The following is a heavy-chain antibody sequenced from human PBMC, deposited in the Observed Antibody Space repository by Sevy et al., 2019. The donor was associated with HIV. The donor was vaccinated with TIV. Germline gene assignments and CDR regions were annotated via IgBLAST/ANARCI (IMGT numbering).Heavy chain of an antibody. CDR2: IYYSGST. D-gene: IGHD3-10*01. J-gene: IGHJ4*02. Sequence: SETLSLTCTVSGGSVSSGSYYWSWIRQPPGKGLEWIGYIYYSGSTNYNPSHKSRVTISVDTSKNQFSLKLSSVTAAETAVYYGARGVMVRGVIRQKPYYFDYWGQGTLVTVSS. V-gene: IGHV4-61*01. CDR1: GGSVSSGSYY. CDR3: ARGVMVRGVIRQKPYYFDY.